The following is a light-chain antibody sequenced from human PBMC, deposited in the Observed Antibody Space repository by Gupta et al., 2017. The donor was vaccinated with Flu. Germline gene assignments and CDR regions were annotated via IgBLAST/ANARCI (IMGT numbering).Light chain of an antibody. V-gene: IGKV3-15*01. J-gene: IGKJ4*01. CDR2: GAS. Sequence: VMTQSSASLSVSPGERVTLSCRASQNVHANLAWYQHKPGQAPRLLVYGASNRATDIPARFSGSGDGTDFTLAISSLQSEDVAVYYCQQYYNWPSLTFGGGTKVEI. CDR1: QNVHAN. CDR3: QQYYNWPSLT.